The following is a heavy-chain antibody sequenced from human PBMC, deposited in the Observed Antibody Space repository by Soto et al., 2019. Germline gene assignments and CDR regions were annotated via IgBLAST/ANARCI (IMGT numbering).Heavy chain of an antibody. CDR3: AKFDDILTGYYVPFDY. V-gene: IGHV3-23*01. Sequence: GGSLRLSRAASGFTFSSYAMSWVRQAPGKGLEWVSAISGSSGSTYYADSVKGRFTISRDNSKNTLYLQMNSLRAEDTAVYYCAKFDDILTGYYVPFDYWGQGTLVTVSS. J-gene: IGHJ4*02. CDR1: GFTFSSYA. CDR2: ISGSSGST. D-gene: IGHD3-9*01.